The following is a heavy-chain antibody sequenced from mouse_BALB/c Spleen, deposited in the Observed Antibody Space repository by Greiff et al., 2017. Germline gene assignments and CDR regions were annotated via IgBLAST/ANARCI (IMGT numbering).Heavy chain of an antibody. Sequence: EVKLMESGGGLVQPGGSRKLSCAASGFTFSSFGMHWVRQAPEKGLEWVAYISSGSSTIYYADTVKGRFTISRDNPKNTLFLQMTSLRSEDTAMYYCARGDGYYGGAMDYWGQGTSVTVSS. CDR2: ISSGSSTI. V-gene: IGHV5-17*02. J-gene: IGHJ4*01. CDR1: GFTFSSFG. CDR3: ARGDGYYGGAMDY. D-gene: IGHD2-3*01.